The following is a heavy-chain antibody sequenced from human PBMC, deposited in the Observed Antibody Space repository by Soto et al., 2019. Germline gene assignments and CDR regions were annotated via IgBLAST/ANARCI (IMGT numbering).Heavy chain of an antibody. Sequence: PGGSLRLSCVASEFTFSSYSMSWVRQAPGKGLEWVSVISSSGGITYYADSVKGRFTISRDNSKNTLYLQMSSLRAEDTAVYHFAKYRAVTRSPHDRRGQGSLVTGSS. CDR1: EFTFSSYS. CDR2: ISSSGGIT. D-gene: IGHD4-17*01. J-gene: IGHJ4*02. V-gene: IGHV3-23*01. CDR3: AKYRAVTRSPHDR.